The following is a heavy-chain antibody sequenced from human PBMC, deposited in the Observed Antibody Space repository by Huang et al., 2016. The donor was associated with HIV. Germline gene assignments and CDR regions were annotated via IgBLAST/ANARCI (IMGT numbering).Heavy chain of an antibody. CDR3: ARDNSRFRHLDY. D-gene: IGHD3-3*01. Sequence: QVQLVESGGGVVQPGRSLRLSCAASGFTFSSYAMHWVRQGPGKVLDGVAVISYDGSNKYYADSVKGRFTISRDNSKNTLYLQMNSLRAEDTAVYYCARDNSRFRHLDYWGQGTLVTVSS. CDR1: GFTFSSYA. J-gene: IGHJ4*02. V-gene: IGHV3-30-3*01. CDR2: ISYDGSNK.